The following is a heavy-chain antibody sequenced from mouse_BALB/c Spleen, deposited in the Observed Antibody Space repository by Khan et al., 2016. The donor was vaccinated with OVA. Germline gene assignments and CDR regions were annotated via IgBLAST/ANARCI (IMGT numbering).Heavy chain of an antibody. CDR1: GFSLITYG. D-gene: IGHD2-12*01. CDR3: ARSSYRYDFTY. Sequence: QVQLKQSGPGLVQPSQNLSITCTVSGFSLITYGVHWVRQSPGKGLEWLGVIWSGGSTDYNEAFISRLSISKDNSKSQVFFKMNSLPSDDTAIYYCARSSYRYDFTYWGRGTLVTVSS. CDR2: IWSGGST. V-gene: IGHV2-4-1*01. J-gene: IGHJ3*01.